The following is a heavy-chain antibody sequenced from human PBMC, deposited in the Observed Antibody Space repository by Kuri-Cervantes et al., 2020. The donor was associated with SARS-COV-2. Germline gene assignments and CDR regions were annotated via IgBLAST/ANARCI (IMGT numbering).Heavy chain of an antibody. V-gene: IGHV4-34*01. Sequence: ESLKISCAVYGGSFSAYYWSWIRQPPGKGLEWIGEINHSGSTNYNPSLKRRVTISVETSKHQLSLKLSSVTAADTAVYYCSGSPGGVFDCWGQGTLVTVSS. CDR1: GGSFSAYY. CDR3: SGSPGGVFDC. CDR2: INHSGST. D-gene: IGHD3-16*01. J-gene: IGHJ4*02.